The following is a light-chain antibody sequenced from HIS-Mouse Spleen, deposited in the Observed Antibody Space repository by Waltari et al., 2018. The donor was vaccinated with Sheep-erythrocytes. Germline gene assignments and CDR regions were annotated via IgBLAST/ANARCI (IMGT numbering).Light chain of an antibody. CDR3: CSDAGSYNHV. V-gene: IGLV2-11*01. J-gene: IGLJ1*01. CDR1: SSDVGCYNY. CDR2: DVS. Sequence: QSALTQPRSVSGSPGQSVTISCTGTSSDVGCYNYVSCYQQHPGKAPNLLIYDVSKRPSGVPDRFLCSKSGNTASLTISGIQAEYEADYYCCSDAGSYNHVFATGTKVTVL.